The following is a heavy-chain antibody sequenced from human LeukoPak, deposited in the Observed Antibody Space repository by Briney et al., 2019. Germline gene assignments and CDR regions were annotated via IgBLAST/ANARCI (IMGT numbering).Heavy chain of an antibody. CDR1: GFTFSSYE. D-gene: IGHD1-26*01. CDR3: ARASNFLVGEYYFDY. Sequence: GGSLRLSCAASGFTFSSYEMNWVRQAPGKGLEWVSYISSSGSTIYYADSMKGRFTISRDNAKNSLYLQMNSLRAEDTAAYYCARASNFLVGEYYFDYWGQGTLVTVSS. V-gene: IGHV3-48*03. J-gene: IGHJ4*02. CDR2: ISSSGSTI.